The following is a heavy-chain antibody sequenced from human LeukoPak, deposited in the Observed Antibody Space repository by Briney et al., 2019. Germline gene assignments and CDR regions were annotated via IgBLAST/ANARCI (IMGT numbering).Heavy chain of an antibody. Sequence: GGSLRLSCAASGFTFSNSAMYWVRQAPGKGLEWVSSINDVGSHIYYADSVRGRFTISRDNAKTSVYLQMNNLRPEDTAVYYCARDATYYLRYGYFDCWGHGTLVTVSS. CDR2: INDVGSHI. D-gene: IGHD5/OR15-5a*01. CDR1: GFTFSNSA. CDR3: ARDATYYLRYGYFDC. J-gene: IGHJ4*01. V-gene: IGHV3-21*01.